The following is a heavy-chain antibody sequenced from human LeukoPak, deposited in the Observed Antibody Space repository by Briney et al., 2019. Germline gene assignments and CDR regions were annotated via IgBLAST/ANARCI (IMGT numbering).Heavy chain of an antibody. V-gene: IGHV4-34*01. Sequence: SETLSLTCAVYGGSFSGYYWSWIRQPPGKGLGWIGEINHSGSTNYNPSLKSRVTISVDTSKNQFSLKLSSVTAADTAVYYCARGVCSGGSCLDYWGQGTLVTVSS. CDR1: GGSFSGYY. J-gene: IGHJ4*02. CDR3: ARGVCSGGSCLDY. CDR2: INHSGST. D-gene: IGHD2-15*01.